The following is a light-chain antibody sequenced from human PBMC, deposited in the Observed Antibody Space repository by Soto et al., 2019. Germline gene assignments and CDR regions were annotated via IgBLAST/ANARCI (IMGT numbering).Light chain of an antibody. CDR3: QLCGIAPFT. CDR1: QSVSSGY. V-gene: IGKV3-20*01. J-gene: IGKJ3*01. Sequence: EIVLTQSPGPLSLSPGERATLSCRASQSVSSGYLAWYQQKPGRVPRLLIYGASNRAPGIPDRFTGSGSGTDFSLTIARVEPEAFAVYYCQLCGIAPFTFGPGTKVDIK. CDR2: GAS.